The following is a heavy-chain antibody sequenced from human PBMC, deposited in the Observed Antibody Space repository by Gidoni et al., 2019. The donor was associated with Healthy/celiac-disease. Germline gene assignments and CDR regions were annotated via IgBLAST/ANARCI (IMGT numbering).Heavy chain of an antibody. D-gene: IGHD3-22*01. Sequence: QVQLVESGGGVVQPGRSLRLSCAASGFTFSSYGMHWVRQAPGKGLEWVAVIWYDGSNKYYADSVKGRFTISRDNSKNTLYLQMNSLRAEDTAVYYCARDSVDSGYFSGPDYWGQGTLVTVSS. J-gene: IGHJ4*02. CDR2: IWYDGSNK. CDR1: GFTFSSYG. V-gene: IGHV3-33*01. CDR3: ARDSVDSGYFSGPDY.